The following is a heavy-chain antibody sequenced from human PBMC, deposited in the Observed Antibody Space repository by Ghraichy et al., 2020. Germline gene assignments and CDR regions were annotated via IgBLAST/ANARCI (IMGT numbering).Heavy chain of an antibody. D-gene: IGHD6-13*01. CDR3: GEGISAGTSTISYYYNGMDV. V-gene: IGHV3-23*01. J-gene: IGHJ6*02. Sequence: GGSLRLSCTAASEFSLSSYVLSWVRQAPGKGLEWVSAISGSGGDTYYPDSVKGRFTLSRDNSKNTLYLQMNSLRVEDTAVYYCGEGISAGTSTISYYYNGMDVWGRGTTVTVSS. CDR1: EFSLSSYV. CDR2: ISGSGGDT.